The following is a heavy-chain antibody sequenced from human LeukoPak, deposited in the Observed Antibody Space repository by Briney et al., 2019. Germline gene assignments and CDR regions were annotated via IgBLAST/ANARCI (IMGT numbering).Heavy chain of an antibody. Sequence: ASETLSLTCAVYGGSFSGYYWSWIRQPPGKGLEWIGEINHSGSTNYNPSLKSRVTISVDTSKNQFSLKLSSVTAADTAVYYCARSGTILGVAPRSVDYWGQGTLVTVSS. D-gene: IGHD3-3*01. V-gene: IGHV4-34*01. J-gene: IGHJ4*02. CDR2: INHSGST. CDR1: GGSFSGYY. CDR3: ARSGTILGVAPRSVDY.